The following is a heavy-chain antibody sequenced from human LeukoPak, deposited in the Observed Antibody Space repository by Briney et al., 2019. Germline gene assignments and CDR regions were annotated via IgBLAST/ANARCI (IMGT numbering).Heavy chain of an antibody. V-gene: IGHV3-23*01. D-gene: IGHD2-15*01. J-gene: IGHJ6*03. Sequence: GGSLRLSCAASGFIFSSHGMNWVRQAPGKGLEWVSTISSSSGSTYYADSVKGRFTISRDNSKNTLYLQMNSLRAEDTAVYYCAKGGYCSGGSCYYPYYYYMDVWGKGTTVTVSS. CDR1: GFIFSSHG. CDR2: ISSSSGST. CDR3: AKGGYCSGGSCYYPYYYYMDV.